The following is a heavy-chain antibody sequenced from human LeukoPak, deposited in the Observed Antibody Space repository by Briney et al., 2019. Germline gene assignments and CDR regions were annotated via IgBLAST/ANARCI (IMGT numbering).Heavy chain of an antibody. J-gene: IGHJ5*02. D-gene: IGHD2-2*01. V-gene: IGHV3-74*01. CDR1: GYTFSSYW. Sequence: GGTLRLSCAASGYTFSSYWMHWVRQAPGKGLVWVSRINSDGSSTSYADSVKGRFTISRDNAKNTLYLQMNSLRAEDTAVYYCARGVGYCSSTSCYWWFDPWGQGTLVTVSS. CDR2: INSDGSST. CDR3: ARGVGYCSSTSCYWWFDP.